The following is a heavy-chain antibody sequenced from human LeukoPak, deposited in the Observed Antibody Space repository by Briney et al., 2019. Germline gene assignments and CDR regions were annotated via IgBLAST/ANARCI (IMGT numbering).Heavy chain of an antibody. D-gene: IGHD3-10*01. CDR3: ARGVSVVRGVTSWFDP. J-gene: IGHJ5*02. CDR1: GGSISSYY. Sequence: SETLSLTCTVSGGSISSYYWSWIRQPPGKGLEWIGEINHSGSTNYNPSLKSRVTISVDTSKNQFSLKLSSVTAADTAVYYCARGVSVVRGVTSWFDPWGQGTLVTVSS. CDR2: INHSGST. V-gene: IGHV4-34*01.